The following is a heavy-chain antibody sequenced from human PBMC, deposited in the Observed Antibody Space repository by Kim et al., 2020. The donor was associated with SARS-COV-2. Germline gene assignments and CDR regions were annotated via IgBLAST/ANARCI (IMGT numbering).Heavy chain of an antibody. Sequence: ASVKVSCKASGYTFSSYALNWVRQAPGQGLEWMGWINTNTGNPTYAQGFTGHFVFSLDTSVSTAYLQISSLKAEDTAVYYCARTGPPPYYDSSGYSNFDYWGQGTLVTVSS. CDR2: INTNTGNP. CDR1: GYTFSSYA. D-gene: IGHD3-22*01. CDR3: ARTGPPPYYDSSGYSNFDY. V-gene: IGHV7-4-1*02. J-gene: IGHJ4*02.